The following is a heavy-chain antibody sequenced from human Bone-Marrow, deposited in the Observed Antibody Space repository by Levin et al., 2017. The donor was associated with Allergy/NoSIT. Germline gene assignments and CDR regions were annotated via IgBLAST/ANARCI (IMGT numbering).Heavy chain of an antibody. D-gene: IGHD6-19*01. CDR3: AKEGPLAGISDY. V-gene: IGHV3-23*01. Sequence: PGGSLRLSCVASGLTFSNFAMSWVRQAPGKGLEWVSAINSGGATYYPDAVKGRFTISRDNSKNTLYLQMNSLRAEDTAVYYCAKEGPLAGISDYWGQGILVTVSS. CDR2: INSGGAT. CDR1: GLTFSNFA. J-gene: IGHJ4*02.